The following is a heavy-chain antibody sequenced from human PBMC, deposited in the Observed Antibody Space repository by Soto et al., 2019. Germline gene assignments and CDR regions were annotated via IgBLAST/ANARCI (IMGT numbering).Heavy chain of an antibody. CDR2: IYPGDSDT. D-gene: IGHD2-15*01. V-gene: IGHV5-51*01. CDR1: GYSFTSYW. Sequence: GESLKISCKGSGYSFTSYWIGWVRQMPGKGLEWMGIIYPGDSDTRYSPSFQGQVTISADKSISTAYLQWSSLKASDTAMCYCARTEGYCSGGSCYHEYFQHWGQGTLVTVS. J-gene: IGHJ1*01. CDR3: ARTEGYCSGGSCYHEYFQH.